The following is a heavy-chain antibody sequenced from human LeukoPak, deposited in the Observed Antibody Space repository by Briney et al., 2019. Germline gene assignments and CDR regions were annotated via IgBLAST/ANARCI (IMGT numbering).Heavy chain of an antibody. CDR3: TTPYYYDSSGYYNPNPFDY. Sequence: GGSLRLSCAASGFTFSSYGMSWVRQAPGKGLEWVGRIKSKTDGGTTDYAAPVKGRFTISRDDSKNTLYLQMNSLKTEDTAVYYCTTPYYYDSSGYYNPNPFDYWGQGTLVTVSS. J-gene: IGHJ4*02. CDR1: GFTFSSYG. V-gene: IGHV3-15*01. CDR2: IKSKTDGGTT. D-gene: IGHD3-22*01.